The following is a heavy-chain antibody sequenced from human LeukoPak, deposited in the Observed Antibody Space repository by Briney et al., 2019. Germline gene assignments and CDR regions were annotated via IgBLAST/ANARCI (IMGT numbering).Heavy chain of an antibody. Sequence: PGGSLRLSCAASGFTFDDYTMHWVRQAPGKGLEWVSSISWNSDSIGYADSVKGRFTISRDNAKNSLYLQMNSLRVEDTALYYCAKAQNRYNWNDEFDYWGQGTLVTVSS. J-gene: IGHJ4*02. CDR2: ISWNSDSI. CDR1: GFTFDDYT. D-gene: IGHD1-1*01. V-gene: IGHV3-9*01. CDR3: AKAQNRYNWNDEFDY.